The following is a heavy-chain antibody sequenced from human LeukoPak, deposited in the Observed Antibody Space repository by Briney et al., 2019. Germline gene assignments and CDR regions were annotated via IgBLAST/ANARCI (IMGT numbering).Heavy chain of an antibody. CDR3: ARDLDYYDSSGYAAFDI. D-gene: IGHD3-22*01. V-gene: IGHV1-69*04. CDR2: IIPILGIA. Sequence: ASVKVSCKASGYTFTSYTISWVRQAPGQGLEWMGRIIPILGIANYAQKFQGRVTITADKSTSTAYMELSSLRSEDTAVYYCARDLDYYDSSGYAAFDIWGQGTMVTVSS. CDR1: GYTFTSYT. J-gene: IGHJ3*02.